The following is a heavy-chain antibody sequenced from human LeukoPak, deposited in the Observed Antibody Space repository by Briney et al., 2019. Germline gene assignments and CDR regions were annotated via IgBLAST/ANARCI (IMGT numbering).Heavy chain of an antibody. V-gene: IGHV4-59*01. CDR1: GGPISSYY. J-gene: IGHJ4*02. CDR3: ATHDFWSGFFQF. CDR2: IYHSGST. D-gene: IGHD3-3*01. Sequence: KPSETLSLTCTVSGGPISSYYWSWIRQPPGKGLEWIGYIYHSGSTNYNPSLKSRVTISVDTSKKHFSLKLNSVTAADTAVYYCATHDFWSGFFQFWGQGVLVTVAS.